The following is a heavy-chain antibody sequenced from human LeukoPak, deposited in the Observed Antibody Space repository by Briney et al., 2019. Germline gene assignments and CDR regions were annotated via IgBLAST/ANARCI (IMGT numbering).Heavy chain of an antibody. CDR1: GFTLNSYT. CDR2: ISYDGLQK. J-gene: IGHJ1*01. Sequence: GGSLRLSCAASGFTLNSYTMHWVRQAPGKGLEWVAAISYDGLQKYYAQSVKGRFAISRDTSRNTLYLQMYSLRAEDRAVYYCARDSGMYASGWYQKHFQHWGQGTPVIVSS. V-gene: IGHV3-30*09. CDR3: ARDSGMYASGWYQKHFQH. D-gene: IGHD6-19*01.